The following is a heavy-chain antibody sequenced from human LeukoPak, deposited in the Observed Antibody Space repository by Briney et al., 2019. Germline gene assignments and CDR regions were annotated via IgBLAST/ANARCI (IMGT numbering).Heavy chain of an antibody. J-gene: IGHJ4*02. D-gene: IGHD3-3*01. Sequence: ASVKVSCKASGYTFTGYYMHWVRQAPRQGLEWMGWINPNSGGTNYAQKFQGRVTMTRDTPISTAYMELSRLRSDDTAVYYCAVYYDFWSGYSLDYWGQGTLVTVSS. CDR3: AVYYDFWSGYSLDY. CDR2: INPNSGGT. V-gene: IGHV1-2*02. CDR1: GYTFTGYY.